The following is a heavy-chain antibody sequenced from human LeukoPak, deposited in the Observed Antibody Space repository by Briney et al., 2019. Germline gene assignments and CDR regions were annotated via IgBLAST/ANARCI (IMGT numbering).Heavy chain of an antibody. CDR1: GYTFTNYY. J-gene: IGHJ1*01. V-gene: IGHV1-46*01. CDR2: FNPSGGRT. Sequence: ASVKVSCKASGYTFTNYYMHWVRQAPGQGLEWMGIFNPSGGRTSYAQKIQGRVTLTRDTSTSTVYMELSSLRSEDTAVYYCARDGDSSGYVYFQHWGQGTLVTVSS. D-gene: IGHD3-22*01. CDR3: ARDGDSSGYVYFQH.